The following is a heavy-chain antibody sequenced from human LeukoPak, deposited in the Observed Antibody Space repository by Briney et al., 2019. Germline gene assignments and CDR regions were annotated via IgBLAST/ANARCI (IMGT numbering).Heavy chain of an antibody. D-gene: IGHD2-2*01. CDR1: GFTFSSYW. V-gene: IGHV3-7*03. Sequence: GGSLRLSCGASGFTFSSYWMSWVRQAPGKGLEWVANIKQDGSEKYYVDSVKGRFTISRDNAKNSLYLQMNSLRAEDTAVYYCARDAGWYVPAAAFDIWGQGTMVTVSS. CDR2: IKQDGSEK. J-gene: IGHJ3*02. CDR3: ARDAGWYVPAAAFDI.